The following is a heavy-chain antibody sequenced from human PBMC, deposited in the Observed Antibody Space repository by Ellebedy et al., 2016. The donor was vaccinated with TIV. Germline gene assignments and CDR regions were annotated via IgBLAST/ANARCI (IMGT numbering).Heavy chain of an antibody. V-gene: IGHV3-53*01. Sequence: GESLKISCAASGFTVSSNYMSWVRQAPGKGLEWVSVIYSGGSTYYADSVKGRFTISRDNSKNTLYLQMNSLRAEDTAVYYCAYCTNGVCYSYSSSWYGAFDIWGQGTMVTVSS. D-gene: IGHD2-8*01. J-gene: IGHJ3*02. CDR2: IYSGGST. CDR1: GFTVSSNY. CDR3: AYCTNGVCYSYSSSWYGAFDI.